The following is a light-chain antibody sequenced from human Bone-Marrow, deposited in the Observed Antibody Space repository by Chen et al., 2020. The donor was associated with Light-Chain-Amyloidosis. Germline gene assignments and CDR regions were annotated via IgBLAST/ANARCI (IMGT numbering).Light chain of an antibody. CDR3: AAWDDSLSGSYV. CDR2: RNN. J-gene: IGLJ1*01. Sequence: QSVLTQPPSAYGSPGQRVTISCSGSSSNIGSNYVYWYQPLPGTAPKLLIYRNNQRPSGVPDRFSGSKSGTSASLAISGLRSEDEADYYCAAWDDSLSGSYVFGTGTKVIVL. V-gene: IGLV1-47*01. CDR1: SSNIGSNY.